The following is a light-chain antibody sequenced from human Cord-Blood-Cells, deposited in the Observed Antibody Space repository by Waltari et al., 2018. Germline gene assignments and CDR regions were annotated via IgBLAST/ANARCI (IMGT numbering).Light chain of an antibody. CDR3: QQYGSSP. Sequence: EIVLRQSPGTLSLSPGERATLSCRASQRVSSSYLAWYQQKPGQAPRLLIYGASSRATGIPDRFSGSGSGTDFTLTISRLEPEDFAVYYCQQYGSSPFGQGTKVEIK. CDR1: QRVSSSY. V-gene: IGKV3-20*01. J-gene: IGKJ1*01. CDR2: GAS.